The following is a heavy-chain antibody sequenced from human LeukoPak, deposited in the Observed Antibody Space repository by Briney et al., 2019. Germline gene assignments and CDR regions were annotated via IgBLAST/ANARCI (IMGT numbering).Heavy chain of an antibody. CDR1: GFTFSSYG. Sequence: GGSLRLSCAASGFTFSSYGMHWVRQAPGKGLEWVAFIRYDGSNKYYADSVKGRFTISRDNSKNTLYLQMNSLRAEDTAVYYCAKDRGISGGSLLWFGELVRWGQGTLVTVSS. D-gene: IGHD3-10*01. CDR2: IRYDGSNK. J-gene: IGHJ4*02. V-gene: IGHV3-30*02. CDR3: AKDRGISGGSLLWFGELVR.